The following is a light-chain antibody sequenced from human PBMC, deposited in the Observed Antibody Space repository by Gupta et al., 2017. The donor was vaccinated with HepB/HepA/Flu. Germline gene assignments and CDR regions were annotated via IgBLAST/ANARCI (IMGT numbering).Light chain of an antibody. CDR2: KVK. CDR1: SSDVGAYRY. V-gene: IGLV2-11*01. Sequence: STLPQPRSVSGSPGQTATISCTGTSSDVGAYRYACYYQQHPDTAPKVISDKVKERPSGVPDRFSGSKSGNTASLTISGLQAEDEGYYYCCSYAGYYSRVFGGGTKMTVL. CDR3: CSYAGYYSRV. J-gene: IGLJ2*01.